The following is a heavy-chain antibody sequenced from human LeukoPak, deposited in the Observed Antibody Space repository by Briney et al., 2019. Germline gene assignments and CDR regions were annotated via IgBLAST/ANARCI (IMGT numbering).Heavy chain of an antibody. Sequence: GGSLRLSCAVSGFTFSDYYMSWIRQAPGKGLEWVSYISSGGSTISHADSVKGRFTISRDNAENSLYLQMNSLRAEDTAVYYCPRREAAGRCFDYWGQGTLVTVSS. V-gene: IGHV3-11*01. CDR1: GFTFSDYY. CDR3: PRREAAGRCFDY. CDR2: ISSGGSTI. D-gene: IGHD6-13*01. J-gene: IGHJ4*02.